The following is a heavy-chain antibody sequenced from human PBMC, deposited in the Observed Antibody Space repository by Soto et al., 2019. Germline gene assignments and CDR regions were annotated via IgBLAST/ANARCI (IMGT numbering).Heavy chain of an antibody. CDR2: IYGGGTT. CDR3: ARARGYSGYDWLHYYYGMDV. CDR1: GFAVSSKY. Sequence: PGGSLRLSCAASGFAVSSKYMTWVRQAPGKGLEWVSVIYGGGTTYYADSVRGRFTISRDNSKNTLYLQMNSLRAEDTAVYYCARARGYSGYDWLHYYYGMDVWGQGTTVTVSS. V-gene: IGHV3-66*01. D-gene: IGHD5-12*01. J-gene: IGHJ6*01.